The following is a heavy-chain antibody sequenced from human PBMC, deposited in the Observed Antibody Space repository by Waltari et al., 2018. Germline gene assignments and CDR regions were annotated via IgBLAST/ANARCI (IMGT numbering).Heavy chain of an antibody. Sequence: QVQLQESGPGLVKPSETLSLTCTVSGGSISSYYWSWIRQPPGKGLEWIGYIDYSGSTNDNPSLKSRVTISVDTSKNQFSLKLSSVTAADTAVYYCARGWVVGATNAFDIWGQGTMVTVSS. V-gene: IGHV4-59*01. CDR1: GGSISSYY. D-gene: IGHD1-26*01. CDR3: ARGWVVGATNAFDI. CDR2: IDYSGST. J-gene: IGHJ3*02.